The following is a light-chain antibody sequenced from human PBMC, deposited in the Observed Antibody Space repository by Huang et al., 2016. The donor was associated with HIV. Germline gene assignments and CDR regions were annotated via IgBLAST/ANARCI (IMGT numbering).Light chain of an antibody. CDR2: TAS. CDR3: QQYNRFYT. J-gene: IGKJ2*01. CDR1: QSVGNW. V-gene: IGKV1-5*03. Sequence: DIQMTQSPSTLSASVGDRVTITCRASQSVGNWLAWYQQKPGQAPKLLIYTASTLQNGVPSRFSGRGSETEFTLTINSLQPDDFATYYCQQYNRFYTFGQGTRLDIK.